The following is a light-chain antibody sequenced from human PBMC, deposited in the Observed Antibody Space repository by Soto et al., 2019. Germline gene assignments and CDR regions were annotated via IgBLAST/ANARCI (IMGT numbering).Light chain of an antibody. V-gene: IGKV1-39*01. CDR1: QSISTY. Sequence: DLQMTQSPSSLSASVGDRVTITCRASQSISTYLNWYQQKPGKAPKLLIYAAFSLQSGVPSRFSGSGSGTDFTLTISSLQPEDFATYYCQQSYSTPITSGGGTKVEIK. CDR3: QQSYSTPIT. CDR2: AAF. J-gene: IGKJ4*01.